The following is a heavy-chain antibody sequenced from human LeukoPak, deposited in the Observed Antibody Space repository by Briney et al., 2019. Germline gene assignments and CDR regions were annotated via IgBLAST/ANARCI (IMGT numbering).Heavy chain of an antibody. CDR1: GVSISSSNW. V-gene: IGHV4-4*02. D-gene: IGHD2-21*02. J-gene: IGHJ3*02. CDR2: IYHSGST. CDR3: ARESGIVVVTAILTDAFDI. Sequence: PSETLSLTCAVSGVSISSSNWWNWVRQPPGKGLEWIGEIYHSGSTNYNPSLKSRVTISVDTSKNQFSLKLSSVTAADTAVYYCARESGIVVVTAILTDAFDIWGQGTMVTVSS.